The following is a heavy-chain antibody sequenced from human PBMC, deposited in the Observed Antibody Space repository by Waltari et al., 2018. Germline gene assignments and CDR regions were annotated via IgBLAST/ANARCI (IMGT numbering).Heavy chain of an antibody. Sequence: VQLVQSGAEVKKPGATVKISCKASGYTFTDYYMHWVRQAPGQGLEWMGIINPSGGSTSYAQKFQGRVTMTRDTSTSTVYMELSSLRSEDTAVYYCARDTGGYSYGFSWDYYYGMDVWGQGTTVIVSS. CDR2: INPSGGST. CDR1: GYTFTDYY. V-gene: IGHV1-46*01. J-gene: IGHJ6*02. D-gene: IGHD5-18*01. CDR3: ARDTGGYSYGFSWDYYYGMDV.